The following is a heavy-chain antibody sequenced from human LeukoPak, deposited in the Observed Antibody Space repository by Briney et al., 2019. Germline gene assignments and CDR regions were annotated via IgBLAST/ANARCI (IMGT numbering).Heavy chain of an antibody. V-gene: IGHV1-2*02. CDR3: AKDWEFCGGDCFHAMDV. J-gene: IGHJ6*02. CDR1: GYTFTDYY. D-gene: IGHD2-21*02. Sequence: GASVKVSCKSSGYTFTDYYIHWVRQAPGQGVEWMGWINPYTGDTTYAQKFQGRLTVTRETSVTTVYMDLNSLGSDDTAVYYCAKDWEFCGGDCFHAMDVWGQGTTV. CDR2: INPYTGDT.